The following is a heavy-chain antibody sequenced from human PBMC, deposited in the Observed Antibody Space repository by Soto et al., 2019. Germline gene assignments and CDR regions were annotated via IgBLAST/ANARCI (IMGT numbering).Heavy chain of an antibody. V-gene: IGHV4-39*02. CDR2: IYYSGST. CDR1: GGSISSSSYY. J-gene: IGHJ4*02. D-gene: IGHD5-18*01. CDR3: ARERGERGYSYGYDDY. Sequence: KTSETLSLTCTVSGGSISSSSYYWGWIRQPPGKGLEWIGSIYYSGSTYYNPSLKSRVTISVDTSKNQFSLKLSSVTAADTAVYYCARERGERGYSYGYDDYWGQGTLVTVSS.